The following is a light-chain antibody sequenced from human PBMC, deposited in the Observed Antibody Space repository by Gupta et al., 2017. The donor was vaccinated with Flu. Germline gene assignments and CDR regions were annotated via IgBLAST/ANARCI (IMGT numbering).Light chain of an antibody. Sequence: GDRVTITCRASQSINTYLNWYQQKPGKAPNLLIQNASNLESGVPSRFSGSGSGTDFSLSISSLQLDDFATYYCQQTYNIPPWTFGQGTKVEFK. J-gene: IGKJ1*01. V-gene: IGKV1-39*01. CDR1: QSINTY. CDR2: NAS. CDR3: QQTYNIPPWT.